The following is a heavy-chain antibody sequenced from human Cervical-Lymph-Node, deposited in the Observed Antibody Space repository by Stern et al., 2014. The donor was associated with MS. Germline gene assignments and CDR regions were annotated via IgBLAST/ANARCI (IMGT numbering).Heavy chain of an antibody. D-gene: IGHD3-3*01. CDR3: ARGSGRDFFDY. CDR1: GYSFPNYW. Sequence: VQLVQSGAEVKKPGEFLKISCKGSGYSFPNYWIGWVRQMPGKGLEFMGIIYPGASDVRYSSSFQGQVTISADKSISTAYLQWSSLKASDTAMYYCARGSGRDFFDYWGQGALVTVSS. J-gene: IGHJ4*02. CDR2: IYPGASDV. V-gene: IGHV5-51*01.